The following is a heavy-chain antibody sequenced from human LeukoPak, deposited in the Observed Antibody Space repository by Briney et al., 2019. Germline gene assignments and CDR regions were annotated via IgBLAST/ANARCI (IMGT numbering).Heavy chain of an antibody. CDR1: GFTFSSYA. CDR2: ISGSGGST. D-gene: IGHD3-22*01. J-gene: IGHJ4*02. Sequence: QPGGSLRLSCAASGFTFSSYAMSWVRQAPGKGLEWVSAISGSGGSTYYADSVKGRFTISRDNSKNTLYLQMNSLRAEDTAVYYCAKDPGPSALSSDHIDYWGQGTLVTVSS. CDR3: AKDPGPSALSSDHIDY. V-gene: IGHV3-23*01.